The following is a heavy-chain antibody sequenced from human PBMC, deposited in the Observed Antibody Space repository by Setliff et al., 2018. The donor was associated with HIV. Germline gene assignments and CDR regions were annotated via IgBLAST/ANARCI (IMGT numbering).Heavy chain of an antibody. CDR2: IVVGSGNT. CDR3: AADRCNGGSCYQPAV. J-gene: IGHJ4*02. V-gene: IGHV1-58*02. D-gene: IGHD2-15*01. Sequence: SVKVSCKASGFTFTSSAMQWVRQARGQRLEWIGWIVVGSGNTNYAQKFQERVTITRDMSTSTAYMELSSLRSEDTAVYYCAADRCNGGSCYQPAVWGQGTLVTVSS. CDR1: GFTFTSSA.